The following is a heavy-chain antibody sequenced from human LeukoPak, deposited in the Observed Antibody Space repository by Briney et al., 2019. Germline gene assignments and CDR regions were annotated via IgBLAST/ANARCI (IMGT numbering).Heavy chain of an antibody. CDR3: AHKRAATYGSGSYSLSWFDP. Sequence: SGPALVKPTQTLTLTCTFSGFSLDTSGEGVAWIRQAPGKALEWLAVIYWDDGKRFSPSLKRRLTITKDTSKNQVALTVVNMDPVDTATYFCAHKRAATYGSGSYSLSWFDPWGQGTVVTVSS. CDR2: IYWDDGK. D-gene: IGHD3-10*01. CDR1: GFSLDTSGEG. V-gene: IGHV2-5*02. J-gene: IGHJ5*02.